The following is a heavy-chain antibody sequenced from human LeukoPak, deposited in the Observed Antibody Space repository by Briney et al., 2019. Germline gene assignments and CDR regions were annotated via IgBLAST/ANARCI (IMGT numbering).Heavy chain of an antibody. CDR3: ARSSRGDAINFDY. V-gene: IGHV4-34*01. Sequence: SETLSLTCAVYGGSFSGYYRSWIRQPPGKGLEWIGEINHSGSTNYNPSLKSRVTIPVDTSKNQFSLKLSSVTAADTAVYYCARSSRGDAINFDYWGQGTLVTVSS. CDR2: INHSGST. J-gene: IGHJ4*02. CDR1: GGSFSGYY. D-gene: IGHD2-21*02.